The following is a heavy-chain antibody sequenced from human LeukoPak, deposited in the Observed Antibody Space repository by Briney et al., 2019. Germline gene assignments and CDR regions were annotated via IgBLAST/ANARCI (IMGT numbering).Heavy chain of an antibody. CDR1: GFTFSSYI. J-gene: IGHJ4*02. Sequence: QPGGSLRLSCAASGFTFSSYILTWIRQAPGKGLEWVSYTDSRNTIYYTDSVKGRFTISRDNAKNSLYLQMNSLRAEDTALYYCARVFYTYGPYYSDYWGQGTLVTVSS. D-gene: IGHD5-18*01. V-gene: IGHV3-48*01. CDR3: ARVFYTYGPYYSDY. CDR2: TDSRNTI.